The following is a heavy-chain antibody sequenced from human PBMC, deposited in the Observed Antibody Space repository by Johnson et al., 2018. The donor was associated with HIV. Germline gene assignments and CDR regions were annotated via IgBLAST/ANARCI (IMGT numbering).Heavy chain of an antibody. J-gene: IGHJ3*02. Sequence: VQLVESGGGVVRPGVSLRLSCAASGFTFDDYGMTWVRQAPGKGLEWVSGINWNGISTGYADSVKGRFTISRNNAENSLYLQMNSLRAEDTALYYCARDDYRHAFDIWGQGTMVTVSS. D-gene: IGHD4-11*01. V-gene: IGHV3-20*04. CDR2: INWNGIST. CDR1: GFTFDDYG. CDR3: ARDDYRHAFDI.